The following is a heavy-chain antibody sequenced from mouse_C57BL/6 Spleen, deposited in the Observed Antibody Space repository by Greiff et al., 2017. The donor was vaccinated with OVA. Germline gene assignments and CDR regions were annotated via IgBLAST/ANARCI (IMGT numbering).Heavy chain of an antibody. CDR1: GYTFTSYW. Sequence: VQLQQPGAELVMPGASVKLSCKASGYTFTSYWMHWVKQRPGQGLEWIGEIDPSDSYTNYNQKFKGKSTLTVDKSSSTAYMQLSSLTSEDSAVYYCARGRGYGAMEYWGQGTSVTVSS. V-gene: IGHV1-69*01. J-gene: IGHJ4*01. CDR2: IDPSDSYT. CDR3: ARGRGYGAMEY. D-gene: IGHD2-2*01.